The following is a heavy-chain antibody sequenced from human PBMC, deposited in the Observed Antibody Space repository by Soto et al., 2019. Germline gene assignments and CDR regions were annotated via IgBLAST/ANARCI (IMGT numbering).Heavy chain of an antibody. Sequence: QVQLVQSGAAVKKPGSSVKVSCKASGGTFSSYAISWVRQAPGQGLEWMGGIIPIFGTANYAQKFQGRVTITADKSTSTASLELSSLRSEDTGVYYCASSEVVTPVFDYWGQGTLVTVSS. V-gene: IGHV1-69*06. CDR2: IIPIFGTA. CDR3: ASSEVVTPVFDY. J-gene: IGHJ4*02. CDR1: GGTFSSYA. D-gene: IGHD2-21*02.